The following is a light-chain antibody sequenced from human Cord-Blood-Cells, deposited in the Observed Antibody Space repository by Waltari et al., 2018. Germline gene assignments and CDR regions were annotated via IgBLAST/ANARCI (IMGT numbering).Light chain of an antibody. CDR3: SSYTSSSTLV. CDR2: DVS. J-gene: IGLJ3*02. Sequence: QSALTQPASVSGSPGQSITISCTGTSSDVGGYNYVSWYQQPPGKAPKHMIYDVSKRPSGVSNRCSGSKSGNTASLTISGLQAEDEADYYCSSYTSSSTLVFGGGTKLTVL. CDR1: SSDVGGYNY. V-gene: IGLV2-14*01.